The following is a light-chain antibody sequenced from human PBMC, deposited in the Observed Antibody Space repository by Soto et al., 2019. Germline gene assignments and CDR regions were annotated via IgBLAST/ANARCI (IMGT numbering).Light chain of an antibody. CDR3: FSYTSSDTDV. CDR1: SSDVGNYKY. CDR2: EVS. Sequence: QSVLTQPASVSGSPGQSITISCTGTSSDVGNYKYVSWYQQHPGKAPKLMIYEVSNRPSGVSNRFSGSTSGNTASLTISGLQAEDETDYYCFSYTSSDTDVFGTGTKVTVL. J-gene: IGLJ1*01. V-gene: IGLV2-14*01.